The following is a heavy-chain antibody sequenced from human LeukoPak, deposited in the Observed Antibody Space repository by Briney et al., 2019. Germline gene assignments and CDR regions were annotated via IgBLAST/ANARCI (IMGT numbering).Heavy chain of an antibody. Sequence: PGGSLRLSCAASGFTFSSYAMSWVRQAPGKGLEWVSAISGSGGSTYYADSVKGRFTISRDNSENTLYLQMNSLRAEDTAVYYCAKDLRGSSGWYKEGAFDIWGQGTMVTVSS. V-gene: IGHV3-23*01. CDR3: AKDLRGSSGWYKEGAFDI. J-gene: IGHJ3*02. D-gene: IGHD6-19*01. CDR2: ISGSGGST. CDR1: GFTFSSYA.